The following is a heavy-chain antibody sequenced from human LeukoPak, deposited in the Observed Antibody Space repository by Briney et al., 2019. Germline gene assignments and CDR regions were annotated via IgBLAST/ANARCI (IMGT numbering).Heavy chain of an antibody. CDR1: GFTFSSYT. D-gene: IGHD3-16*01. J-gene: IGHJ5*02. Sequence: GGSLRLSCAASGFTFSSYTMTWVRQAPGKGPEWVSAIGGRGGSTYYADSLGGRFTISRDNSKDMVYLQMNSLKVEDTATYYCGKEGGAWGQGTKVTVSS. CDR2: IGGRGGST. V-gene: IGHV3-23*01. CDR3: GKEGGA.